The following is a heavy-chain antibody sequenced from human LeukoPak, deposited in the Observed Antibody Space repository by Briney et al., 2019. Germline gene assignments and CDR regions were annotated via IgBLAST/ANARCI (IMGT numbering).Heavy chain of an antibody. CDR3: ARTEYHYYYMDV. CDR2: IIPIFGTA. J-gene: IGHJ6*03. Sequence: GASVKVSCKASGGTFSSYTINWVRQAPGQGLEWMGGIIPIFGTANYAQKFQGRVTITADKSTSADRSTSTTYMELSSLRFEDTAVYFCARTEYHYYYMDVWGKGTTVTVSS. CDR1: GGTFSSYT. V-gene: IGHV1-69*06.